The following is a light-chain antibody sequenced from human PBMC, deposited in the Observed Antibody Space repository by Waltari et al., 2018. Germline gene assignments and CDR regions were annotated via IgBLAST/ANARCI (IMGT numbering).Light chain of an antibody. CDR1: QSVGRS. CDR3: QQYNNWPPYT. V-gene: IGKV3-15*01. CDR2: GAS. Sequence: EIVLTQSPGTLSLSPGERVTLSCRASQSVGRSLTWYQQKPGQAPRLLIYGASTRATGIPARFIGSGSGTEFTLTISSLQSEDFAVYYCQQYNNWPPYTFGQGTKLEIK. J-gene: IGKJ2*01.